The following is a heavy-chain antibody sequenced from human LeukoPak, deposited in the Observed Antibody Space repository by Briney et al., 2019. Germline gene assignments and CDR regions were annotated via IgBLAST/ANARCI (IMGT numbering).Heavy chain of an antibody. Sequence: PSETLSLTCAVYGGSFSGYYWSWIRQPPGKGLEWIGEINHSGSTNYNPSLKSRVTMSVDTSKNQFSLKLSSVTAADTAVYYCARAEWELPSLDYYYYGMDVWGQGTTVTVSS. J-gene: IGHJ6*02. D-gene: IGHD1-26*01. CDR2: INHSGST. CDR3: ARAEWELPSLDYYYYGMDV. V-gene: IGHV4-34*01. CDR1: GGSFSGYY.